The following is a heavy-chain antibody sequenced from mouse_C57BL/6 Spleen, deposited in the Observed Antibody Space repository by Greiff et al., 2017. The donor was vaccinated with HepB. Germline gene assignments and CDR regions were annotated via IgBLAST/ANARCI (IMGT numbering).Heavy chain of an antibody. D-gene: IGHD1-1*01. V-gene: IGHV1-61*01. J-gene: IGHJ2*01. CDR2: IYPSDSET. CDR3: ARITTVTHY. Sequence: QVHVKQSGAELVRPGSSVKLSCKASGYTFTSYWMDWVKQRPGQGLEWIGNIYPSDSETHYNQKFKDKATLTVDKSSSTAYMQLSSLTSEDSAVYYCARITTVTHYWGQGTTLTVSS. CDR1: GYTFTSYW.